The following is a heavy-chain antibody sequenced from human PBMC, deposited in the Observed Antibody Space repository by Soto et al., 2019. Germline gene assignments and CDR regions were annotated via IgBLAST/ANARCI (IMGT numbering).Heavy chain of an antibody. D-gene: IGHD5-12*01. V-gene: IGHV3-30-3*01. J-gene: IGHJ4*02. CDR2: ISYDGSNK. CDR1: GFTFSSYA. Sequence: QVQLVESGGGVVQPGRSLRLSCAASGFTFSSYAMHWVRQAPGKGLEWVAVISYDGSNKYYADSVKGRFTISRDNSKNPLYLQMNSLRAEDTAVYYCARDDGDVDIVATAKFDYWGQGTLVTVSS. CDR3: ARDDGDVDIVATAKFDY.